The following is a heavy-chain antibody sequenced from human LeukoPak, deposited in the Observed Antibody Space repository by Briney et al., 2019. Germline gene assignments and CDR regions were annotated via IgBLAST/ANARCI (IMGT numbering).Heavy chain of an antibody. CDR2: IIPIFGTA. D-gene: IGHD3-22*01. Sequence: ASVKVSCKASGGTFSSYAISWVRQAPGQGLEWMGGIIPIFGTANYAQKFQGRVTITADESTSTAYMELSSLRSEGTAVYYCASHYYYDSSGYQKSYYYYYGMDVWGQGTTVTVSS. J-gene: IGHJ6*02. CDR3: ASHYYYDSSGYQKSYYYYYGMDV. V-gene: IGHV1-69*13. CDR1: GGTFSSYA.